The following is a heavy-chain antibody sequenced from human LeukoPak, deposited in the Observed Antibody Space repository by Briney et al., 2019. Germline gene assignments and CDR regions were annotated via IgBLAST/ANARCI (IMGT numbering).Heavy chain of an antibody. CDR1: GFTFSSYS. CDR3: ARDYSSGWSIDY. J-gene: IGHJ4*02. CDR2: ISSSSSYI. Sequence: PGGSLRLSCAASGFTFSSYSVNWVRQAPGKGLEWVSSISSSSSYIYYADSVKGRFTISRDNAKNSLYLQMNSLRAEDTAVYYCARDYSSGWSIDYWGQGTLVTVSS. D-gene: IGHD6-19*01. V-gene: IGHV3-21*01.